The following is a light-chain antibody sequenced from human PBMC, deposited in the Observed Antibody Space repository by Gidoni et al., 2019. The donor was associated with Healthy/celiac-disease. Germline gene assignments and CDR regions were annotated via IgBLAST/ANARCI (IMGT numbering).Light chain of an antibody. J-gene: IGKJ3*01. CDR2: AAS. Sequence: PSCLYASVGDRGAITCRASQGISSYLAWYQQKPGKAPKLLIYAASTLQSGVPSRFSGSGSGTEFTLTISSLQPEDFATYYSQQLNSYPVTFGHGTKVDIK. CDR1: QGISSY. CDR3: QQLNSYPVT. V-gene: IGKV1-9*01.